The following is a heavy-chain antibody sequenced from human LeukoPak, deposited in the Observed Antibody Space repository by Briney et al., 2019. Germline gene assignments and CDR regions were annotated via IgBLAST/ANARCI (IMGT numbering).Heavy chain of an antibody. CDR1: GGSFSGYY. CDR3: AGKRWLQYFDY. CDR2: INHSGST. D-gene: IGHD5-24*01. Sequence: SETLSLTCAVYGGSFSGYYWSWIRQPPGRGLEWIGEINHSGSTNYNPSLKSRVTISVDTSKNQFSLKLSSVTAADTAVYYCAGKRWLQYFDYWGQGTLVTVSS. J-gene: IGHJ4*02. V-gene: IGHV4-34*01.